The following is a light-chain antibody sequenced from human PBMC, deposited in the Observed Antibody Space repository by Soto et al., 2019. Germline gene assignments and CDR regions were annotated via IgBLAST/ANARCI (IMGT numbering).Light chain of an antibody. Sequence: QSVLTQPPSVSGAPGQRVTNSRTGSISNIGAGYDVHWYQQLPGTAPKLLIYGNSNRPSGVPDRFSGSKSGTSASLAITGLQAEDEADYYCQSYDSSLSAHYVFGTGTRSPS. CDR2: GNS. CDR1: ISNIGAGYD. V-gene: IGLV1-40*01. CDR3: QSYDSSLSAHYV. J-gene: IGLJ1*01.